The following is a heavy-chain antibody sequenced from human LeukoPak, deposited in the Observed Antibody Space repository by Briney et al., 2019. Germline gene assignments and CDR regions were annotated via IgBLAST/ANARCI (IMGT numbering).Heavy chain of an antibody. CDR1: GGTFSSYA. V-gene: IGHV1-69*04. CDR3: ARVQWLGELNFDY. D-gene: IGHD6-19*01. J-gene: IGHJ4*02. Sequence: ASVKVSCKASGGTFSSYAISWVRQAPGQGLEWMGRIIPILGIANYAQKFQGRVTITADKSTSTAYMELSRLRSDDTAVYYCARVQWLGELNFDYWGQGTLVTVSS. CDR2: IIPILGIA.